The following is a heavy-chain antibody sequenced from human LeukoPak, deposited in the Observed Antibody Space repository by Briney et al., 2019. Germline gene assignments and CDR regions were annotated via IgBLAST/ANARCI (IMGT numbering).Heavy chain of an antibody. CDR3: ARVQSPWYATYFDY. CDR2: IYHSGGT. Sequence: SETLSLTCAVSGGSISSGGYSWSWIRQPPGKGLEWIGYIYHSGGTYYNPSLKSRVTISVDRSKNQFSLKLSSVTAADTAVYYCARVQSPWYATYFDYWGQGTLVTVSS. J-gene: IGHJ4*02. CDR1: GGSISSGGYS. D-gene: IGHD2-8*01. V-gene: IGHV4-30-2*01.